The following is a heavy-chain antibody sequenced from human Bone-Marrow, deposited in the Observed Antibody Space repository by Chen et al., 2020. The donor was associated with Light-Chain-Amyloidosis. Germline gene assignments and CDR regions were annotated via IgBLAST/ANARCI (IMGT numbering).Heavy chain of an antibody. D-gene: IGHD5-12*01. V-gene: IGHV5-51*01. CDR3: ARRRDGYNFDY. CDR2: IYPDDSDA. Sequence: EVQLEQSGPEVKKPGESLKISCKGSGYTFPNYWIGGVRQMPGKGLEWMGVIYPDDSDARYSPSFEGQVTISADKSLTTAYLQWRSLKASDTAMYYCARRRDGYNFDYWGQGTLVTVSS. J-gene: IGHJ4*02. CDR1: GYTFPNYW.